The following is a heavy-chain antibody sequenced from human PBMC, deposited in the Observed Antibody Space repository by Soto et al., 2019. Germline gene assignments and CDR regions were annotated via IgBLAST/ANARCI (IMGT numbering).Heavy chain of an antibody. V-gene: IGHV1-69*05. CDR2: IVPIFGTS. CDR1: GGTFSNYA. D-gene: IGHD1-26*01. J-gene: IGHJ6*02. Sequence: SVKGSCKVSGGTFSNYAIDWVRLSPGHGLEWMGGIVPIFGTSYYTQKFQGRVTITRDTSASTAYMELSSLRSEDTAVYYCASSTGGSYYFDYYYYGMDFWGQGTTVTVSS. CDR3: ASSTGGSYYFDYYYYGMDF.